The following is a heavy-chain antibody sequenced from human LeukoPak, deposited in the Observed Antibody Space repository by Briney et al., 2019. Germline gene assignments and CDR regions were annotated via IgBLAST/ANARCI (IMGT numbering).Heavy chain of an antibody. CDR1: GGSISRYY. CDR2: IYYSGST. D-gene: IGHD2-2*01. V-gene: IGHV4-59*01. Sequence: SETLSLTCTVSGGSISRYYWSWIRQPPGKGLEWIGYIYYSGSTNYNPSLKSRVTISVDTSKNQISLKLSSVTAADTAVYYCALGSVPATYYYYYMDVWGKGTTVTVSS. J-gene: IGHJ6*03. CDR3: ALGSVPATYYYYYMDV.